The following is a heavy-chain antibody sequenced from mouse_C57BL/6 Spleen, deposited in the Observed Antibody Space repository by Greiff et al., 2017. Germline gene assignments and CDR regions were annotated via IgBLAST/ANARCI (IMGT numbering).Heavy chain of an antibody. CDR3: ARGYGSSLRYFDV. CDR2: IDPSDSYT. D-gene: IGHD1-1*01. V-gene: IGHV1-69*01. J-gene: IGHJ1*03. Sequence: QVQLQQPGAVLVMPGASVKLSCKASGYTFTSYWMHWVKQRPGQGLEWIGEIDPSDSYTNYNQKFKGKSTLTVDKSSSTASMQLSSLTSEDSAVYYCARGYGSSLRYFDVWGTGTTVTVSS. CDR1: GYTFTSYW.